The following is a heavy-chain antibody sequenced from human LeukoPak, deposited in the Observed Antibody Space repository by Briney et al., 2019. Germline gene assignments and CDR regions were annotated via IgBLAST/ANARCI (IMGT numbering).Heavy chain of an antibody. V-gene: IGHV1-46*01. CDR2: INPSGGST. Sequence: ASVKVSCKASGYTFTSYYMHWVRQAPGQGLEWMGIINPSGGSTGYAQKFQGRVTMTRDTSTSTVYMELSSLRSEDTAVYYCARLGRYCSGGSCRRPDAFDIWGQGTMVTVSS. J-gene: IGHJ3*02. CDR1: GYTFTSYY. CDR3: ARLGRYCSGGSCRRPDAFDI. D-gene: IGHD2-15*01.